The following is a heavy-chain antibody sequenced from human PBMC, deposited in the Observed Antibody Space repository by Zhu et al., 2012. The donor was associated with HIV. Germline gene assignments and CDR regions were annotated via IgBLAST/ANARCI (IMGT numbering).Heavy chain of an antibody. CDR2: VHSTGNT. V-gene: IGHV4-59*11. J-gene: IGHJ3*01. Sequence: QVQLQESGPGLVKPSETLSLTCTVSGGSIDNHYWNWIRQSPGKGLEWIGYVHSTGNTHYNPSLRSRVTLSIDTSKSQFSLKLISATSADTAVYYCARDLWFGTSVSFDVWGQGTMVIVSS. CDR1: GGSIDNHY. CDR3: ARDLWFGTSVSFDV. D-gene: IGHD3-10*01.